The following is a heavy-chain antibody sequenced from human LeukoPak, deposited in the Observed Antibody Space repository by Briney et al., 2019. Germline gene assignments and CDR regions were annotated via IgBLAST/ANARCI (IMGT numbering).Heavy chain of an antibody. Sequence: PGGSLSLSCAGSVFIYSSDSMTWVRQAPGKGLEWVSAISGTGANTYYADSVKGRFTISRDNSENTLYLQMNSLRAEDTAVYYCAKNKGSSVAYGYWGQGTLVTVSS. CDR2: ISGTGANT. CDR3: AKNKGSSVAYGY. D-gene: IGHD4-17*01. CDR1: VFIYSSDS. J-gene: IGHJ4*02. V-gene: IGHV3-23*01.